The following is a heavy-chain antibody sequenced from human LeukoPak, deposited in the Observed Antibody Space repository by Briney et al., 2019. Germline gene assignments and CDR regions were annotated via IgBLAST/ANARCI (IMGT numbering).Heavy chain of an antibody. CDR1: GGSFSGYY. J-gene: IGHJ6*02. Sequence: SETLSLTCAVYGGSFSGYYWSWIRQPPGKGLEWIGEINHSGSTNYNPSLKSRVTISVDTSKNQFSLKLSSVTAADTAVYYCARDRGVRFGVVDRYGMDVWGQGTTVTVSS. V-gene: IGHV4-34*01. CDR3: ARDRGVRFGVVDRYGMDV. D-gene: IGHD3-3*01. CDR2: INHSGST.